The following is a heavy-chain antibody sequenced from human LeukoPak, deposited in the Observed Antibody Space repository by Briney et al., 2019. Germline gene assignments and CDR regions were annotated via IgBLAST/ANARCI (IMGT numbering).Heavy chain of an antibody. D-gene: IGHD3-10*02. CDR1: GFTLSSYS. CDR2: ISSSGSTI. V-gene: IGHV3-48*04. J-gene: IGHJ6*04. CDR3: AELGITMIGGV. Sequence: GGSLRLSCAATGFTLSSYSMNWVRQAPGKGLEWVSYISSSGSTIYYADSVKGRFTISRDNAKNSLYLQMNSLRAEDTAVYYCAELGITMIGGVWGKGTTVTISS.